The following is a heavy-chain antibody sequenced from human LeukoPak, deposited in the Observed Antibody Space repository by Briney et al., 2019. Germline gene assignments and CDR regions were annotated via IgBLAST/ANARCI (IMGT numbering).Heavy chain of an antibody. V-gene: IGHV1-18*01. J-gene: IGHJ4*02. Sequence: ASVKVSCKASDYTFTNYGISWVRQAPGQGLEWMGWISAYNGNTNQAQKLQGRVTMTTDTATSTAYMELRSLRSDDTAVYYCARDNSATSDCSSTSCYHFHYWGQGTLVTVSS. CDR3: ARDNSATSDCSSTSCYHFHY. CDR1: DYTFTNYG. CDR2: ISAYNGNT. D-gene: IGHD2-2*01.